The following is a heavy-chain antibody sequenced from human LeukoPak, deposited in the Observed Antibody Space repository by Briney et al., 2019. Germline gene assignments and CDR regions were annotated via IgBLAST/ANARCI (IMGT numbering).Heavy chain of an antibody. D-gene: IGHD2-8*01. CDR3: AKTGCSSARCYTNY. Sequence: GRSLRLSCAASGSAFSTYAMHWGRQAPGKGLEWVAVISYNGSEVYYGDSVKGRSTISRDNSRNTLYLQMNRLRVEDTAVYHCAKTGCSSARCYTNYWGQGTSVTVSS. J-gene: IGHJ4*02. V-gene: IGHV3-30*18. CDR2: ISYNGSEV. CDR1: GSAFSTYA.